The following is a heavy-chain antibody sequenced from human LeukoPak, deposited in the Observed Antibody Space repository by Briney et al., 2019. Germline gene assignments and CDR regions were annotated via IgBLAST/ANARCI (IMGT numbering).Heavy chain of an antibody. CDR3: ARGSTSWAFDY. CDR1: GGSISSYY. Sequence: TPSETLSLTCTVSGGSISSYYWSWIRQPPGKGLEWIGYIYYSGSTNYNPSLKSRVTISVDTSKNQFSLKLGSVTAADTAVYYCARGSTSWAFDYWGQGTLVTVSS. D-gene: IGHD5/OR15-5a*01. CDR2: IYYSGST. V-gene: IGHV4-59*01. J-gene: IGHJ4*02.